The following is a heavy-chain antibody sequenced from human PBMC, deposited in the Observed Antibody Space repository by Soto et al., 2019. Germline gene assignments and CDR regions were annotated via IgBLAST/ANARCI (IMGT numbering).Heavy chain of an antibody. CDR2: ITYSGTT. D-gene: IGHD3-16*02. V-gene: IGHV4-30-4*01. J-gene: IGHJ6*02. Sequence: QVQLQESGPGLVKPSQTLSLTCTVSGGSISSSDYNWCWIRQPPGKGLEWIGYITYSGTTYYNPSLKSRVTIAVDTSKNQFSLKVTSVTAADTAVYYCGSVCDYVWGRYRYGIDVWGQGTTVTVSS. CDR1: GGSISSSDYN. CDR3: GSVCDYVWGRYRYGIDV.